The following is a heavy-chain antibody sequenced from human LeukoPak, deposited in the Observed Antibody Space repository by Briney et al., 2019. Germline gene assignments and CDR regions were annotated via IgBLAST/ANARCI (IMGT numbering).Heavy chain of an antibody. CDR1: GFTFNKYA. CDR2: ISYDGSNK. J-gene: IGHJ4*02. Sequence: PGGSLRLSCVASGFTFNKYAMNWVRQAPGKGLEWVAVISYDGSNKYYADSVKGRFTISRDNSKNTLYLQMNSLRAEDTAVYYCAKDKGKWLAWSFDYWGQGTLVTVSS. CDR3: AKDKGKWLAWSFDY. D-gene: IGHD6-19*01. V-gene: IGHV3-30*18.